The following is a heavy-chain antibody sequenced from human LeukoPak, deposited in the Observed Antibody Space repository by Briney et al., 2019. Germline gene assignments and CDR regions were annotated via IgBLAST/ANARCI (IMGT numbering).Heavy chain of an antibody. CDR1: GFTFSNAW. CDR3: AKADRGWGVITKD. D-gene: IGHD3-10*01. Sequence: GGSLRLSCAASGFTFSNAWMSWVRQAPGKGLEWVSAIGGSGDFTYYAEYVRGRFTISRDNSEKTLYLQMNSLRAEDTAVYYCAKADRGWGVITKDWGQGTLVTVSS. V-gene: IGHV3-23*01. CDR2: IGGSGDFT. J-gene: IGHJ4*02.